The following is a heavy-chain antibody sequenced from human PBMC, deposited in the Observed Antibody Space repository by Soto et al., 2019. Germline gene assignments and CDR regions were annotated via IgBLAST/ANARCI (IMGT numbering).Heavy chain of an antibody. V-gene: IGHV3-11*01. CDR1: GFAFSDFY. CDR3: ARDREPSVYHGMAV. J-gene: IGHJ6*02. Sequence: QVQLVESGGGLVKPGGSLRLSSAAYGFAFSDFYMSWTREAPGKGLEWISYISGGGTTVFYADSVKGRFTISRDNAQKSLYLQMDSLTSEDTAIYYCARDREPSVYHGMAVWGQGTTVTVSS. CDR2: ISGGGTTV.